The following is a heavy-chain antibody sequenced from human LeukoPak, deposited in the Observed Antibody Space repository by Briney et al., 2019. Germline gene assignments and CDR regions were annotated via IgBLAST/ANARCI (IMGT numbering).Heavy chain of an antibody. Sequence: PGRSLRLSCAASGFTFSSYAIHWVRQAPGKGLEWVAVISYDGSNKYYADSAKGRFTISRDNSKNTLYLQMNSLRAEDTAVYYCARTRTDFVGYYFDYWGQGTLVTVSS. J-gene: IGHJ4*02. V-gene: IGHV3-30*04. CDR3: ARTRTDFVGYYFDY. D-gene: IGHD3/OR15-3a*01. CDR1: GFTFSSYA. CDR2: ISYDGSNK.